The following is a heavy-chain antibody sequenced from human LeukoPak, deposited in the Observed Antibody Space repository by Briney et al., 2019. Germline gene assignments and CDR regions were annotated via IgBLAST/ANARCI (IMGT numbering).Heavy chain of an antibody. CDR2: IYSGGST. CDR3: ARNVGY. J-gene: IGHJ4*02. D-gene: IGHD1-26*01. Sequence: TGGSLRLSCAVSGLTVSNNYMSWVRQAPGKGLEWVSVIYSGGSTYYAGSVKGRFTISRDNSKNTVYLQMNSLRDEDTAVYYCARNVGYWGQGTLVTVSS. CDR1: GLTVSNNY. V-gene: IGHV3-53*01.